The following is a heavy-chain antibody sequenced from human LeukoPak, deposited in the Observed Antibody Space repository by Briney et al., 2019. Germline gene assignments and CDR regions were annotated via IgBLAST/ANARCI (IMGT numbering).Heavy chain of an antibody. CDR1: GYTFTNYW. CDR3: ARRTREHFDY. V-gene: IGHV5-51*01. J-gene: IGHJ4*02. CDR2: IYPDDSDT. Sequence: GESLKISCKGSGYTFTNYWIGWVRQMPGKGLEWMGIIYPDDSDTSYSPSFQGQVTISADKSISTAYLHWSSLKASDTAMYYCARRTREHFDYWGQGTLATVSS. D-gene: IGHD5-24*01.